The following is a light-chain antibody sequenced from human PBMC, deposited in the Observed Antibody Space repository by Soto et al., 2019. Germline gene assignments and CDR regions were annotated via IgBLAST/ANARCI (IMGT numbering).Light chain of an antibody. CDR1: QSVSSGY. J-gene: IGKJ1*01. CDR3: QQYTYYPWT. CDR2: GAS. V-gene: IGKV3-20*01. Sequence: VLTQSPGTLSLSPGERATLSCRASQSVSSGYLGWYQQKPGQAPRLLIYGASSRATGILDRFSGSGSGTDFTLTISRLEPEDFAVYFCQQYTYYPWTFGQGTKVEIK.